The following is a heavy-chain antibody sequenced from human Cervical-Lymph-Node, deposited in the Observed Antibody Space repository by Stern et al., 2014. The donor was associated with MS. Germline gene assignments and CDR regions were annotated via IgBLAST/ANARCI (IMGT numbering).Heavy chain of an antibody. CDR1: GDTFTDYH. Sequence: QVQLVQSGAEVKEPSASVKVSCTASGDTFTDYHIKWVRQAPGPGLEWMGMISPDGGRTAYAQKCRGRVTMTRDKSTATVYMELNSLRSEDTAVYFCARVAPTVGAAYWGQGTLVTVSS. J-gene: IGHJ4*02. CDR2: ISPDGGRT. CDR3: ARVAPTVGAAY. D-gene: IGHD1-26*01. V-gene: IGHV1-46*01.